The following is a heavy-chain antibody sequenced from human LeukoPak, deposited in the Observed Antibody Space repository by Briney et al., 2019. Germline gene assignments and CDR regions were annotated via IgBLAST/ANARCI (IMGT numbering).Heavy chain of an antibody. CDR3: AKDRLGGYSYGAFDY. CDR2: IRYDGSNK. CDR1: GFTFSSYG. V-gene: IGHV3-30*02. Sequence: GGSLRLSCAASGFTFSSYGMHWVRQAPGKGLEWVAFIRYDGSNKYYADSVKGRFTISRDNSKNTLYLQMNSLRAEDTAVYYCAKDRLGGYSYGAFDYWGQGTLVTVSS. J-gene: IGHJ4*02. D-gene: IGHD5-18*01.